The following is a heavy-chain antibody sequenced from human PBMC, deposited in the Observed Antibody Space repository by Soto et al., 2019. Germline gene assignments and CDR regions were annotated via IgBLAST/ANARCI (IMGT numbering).Heavy chain of an antibody. Sequence: ASVKVSCKASGYTFTSYYMHWVRQAPGQGLEWMGIINPSGGSTSYAQKFQGRVTMTRDTSTSTVYMELSSLRSEDTAVYYCARDPTQLLWFGESWFDYWGQGTLVTVSS. CDR2: INPSGGST. J-gene: IGHJ5*01. D-gene: IGHD3-10*01. CDR3: ARDPTQLLWFGESWFDY. CDR1: GYTFTSYY. V-gene: IGHV1-46*01.